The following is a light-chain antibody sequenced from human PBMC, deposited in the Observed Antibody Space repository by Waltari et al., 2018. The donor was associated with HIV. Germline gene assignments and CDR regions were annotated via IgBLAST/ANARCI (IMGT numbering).Light chain of an antibody. J-gene: IGLJ3*02. CDR3: AAWYTYVDGWV. Sequence: QSVLTQSPSTSASPGQTVTILWSGASSNSGSPFVSWYQQLPGATPNLVMYYSDRRPSWVPYRFSGSESGTSASLAISGIRSDDEADYYCAAWYTYVDGWVFGGGTKVTVL. CDR1: SSNSGSPF. CDR2: YSD. V-gene: IGLV1-47*01.